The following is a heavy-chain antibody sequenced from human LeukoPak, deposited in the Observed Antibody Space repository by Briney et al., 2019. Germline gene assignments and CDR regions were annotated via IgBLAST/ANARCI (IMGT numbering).Heavy chain of an antibody. CDR1: GYSFTSYW. CDR3: ARHGAQQMGPLHGLVPAAIYYYYYGMDV. V-gene: IGHV5-51*01. CDR2: IYPGDSDT. J-gene: IGHJ6*02. Sequence: GESLQISCKGSGYSFTSYWIGWVRQMPGKGLEWMGIIYPGDSDTRYSPSFQGQVTISADKSISTAYLQWSSLKASDTAMYYCARHGAQQMGPLHGLVPAAIYYYYYGMDVWGQGTTVTVSS. D-gene: IGHD2-2*02.